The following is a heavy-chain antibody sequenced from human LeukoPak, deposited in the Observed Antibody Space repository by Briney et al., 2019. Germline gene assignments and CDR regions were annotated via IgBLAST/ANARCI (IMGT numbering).Heavy chain of an antibody. CDR1: GESITGYY. CDR2: VRHSGST. V-gene: IGHV4-34*01. Sequence: PSETLSLTCAVYGESITGYYWTWIRQPPGKRLEWIGEVRHSGSTNYNPSLKSRVTMSVDMSKNQFSLKLNSVTAADTAVYYCAGATATGTGRAFHYWAQGNLVPVSS. J-gene: IGHJ4*02. D-gene: IGHD3-10*01. CDR3: AGATATGTGRAFHY.